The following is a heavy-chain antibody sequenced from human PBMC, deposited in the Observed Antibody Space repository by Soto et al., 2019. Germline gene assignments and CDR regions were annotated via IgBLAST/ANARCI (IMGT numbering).Heavy chain of an antibody. CDR3: SNRAGAPAD. V-gene: IGHV3-7*01. J-gene: IGHJ4*02. Sequence: EVQLVESGGGLVQPGGSLRLSCAASGFTLNTYWMSWIRQAPGKGLEWVANINEDGNKKNYVDSVRGRFTISRDNAKTAVHLQMHRLRVEETAVYYISNRAGAPADWGQGTLVTVSS. D-gene: IGHD3-10*01. CDR1: GFTLNTYW. CDR2: INEDGNKK.